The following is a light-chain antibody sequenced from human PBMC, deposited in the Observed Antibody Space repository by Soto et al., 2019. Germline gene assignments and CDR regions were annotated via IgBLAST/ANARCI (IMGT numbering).Light chain of an antibody. CDR1: SSDFGGYNY. V-gene: IGLV2-14*01. CDR3: SSYTGRSTGWV. J-gene: IGLJ3*02. Sequence: QSALTQPASVSGSPGQSISISCTGTSSDFGGYNYVSCYQQHPGKAPKLMIYDVSNRPSGVSNRFSGSKSGNTASVTLSGLQAEDEADYYCSSYTGRSTGWVFGGGTQLTVL. CDR2: DVS.